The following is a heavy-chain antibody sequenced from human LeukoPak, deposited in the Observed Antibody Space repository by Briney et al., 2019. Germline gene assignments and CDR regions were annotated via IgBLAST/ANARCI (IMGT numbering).Heavy chain of an antibody. Sequence: PSETLSLTCTVSGGSISSSSYYWGWIRQPPGKGLEWIGSIYYSGSTYYNPSLKSRVTISVDTSKNQFSLKLSSVTAADTAVYYCARVRRSVARVIDYWGQGTLVTVSS. D-gene: IGHD2-21*01. CDR1: GGSISSSSYY. V-gene: IGHV4-39*01. CDR3: ARVRRSVARVIDY. J-gene: IGHJ4*02. CDR2: IYYSGST.